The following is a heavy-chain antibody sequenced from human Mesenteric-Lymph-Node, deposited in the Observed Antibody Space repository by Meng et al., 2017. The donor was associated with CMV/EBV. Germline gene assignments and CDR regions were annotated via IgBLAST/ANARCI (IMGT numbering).Heavy chain of an antibody. CDR3: AREFGYSYGYARGY. CDR2: INPNSGGT. D-gene: IGHD5-18*01. V-gene: IGHV1-2*02. J-gene: IGHJ4*02. Sequence: KASGYTLTGYYMHWVRQAPGQGLEWMGWINPNSGGTNYAQKFQGRVTMTRDTSISTAYMELSRLRSDDTAVYYCAREFGYSYGYARGYWGQGTLVTVSS. CDR1: GYTLTGYY.